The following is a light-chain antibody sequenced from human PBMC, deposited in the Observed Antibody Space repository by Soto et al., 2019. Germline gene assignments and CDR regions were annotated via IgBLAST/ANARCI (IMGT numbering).Light chain of an antibody. CDR3: QQYKNWPEYT. V-gene: IGKV3-15*01. CDR1: QSVGNS. CDR2: GAS. Sequence: EMELTQSPATLSLSPGEGATLSCRASQSVGNSLAWYQQIPGQAPRLLIYGASTRVTGIPARFSGSGSGTEFTLTITSLQSDDFAVYYCQQYKNWPEYTFGQGTRLAIK. J-gene: IGKJ5*01.